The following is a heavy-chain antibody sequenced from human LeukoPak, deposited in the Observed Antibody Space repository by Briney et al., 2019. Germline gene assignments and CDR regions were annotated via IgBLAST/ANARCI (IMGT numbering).Heavy chain of an antibody. CDR3: ATQMTHGFT. CDR1: GFTFSSYE. V-gene: IGHV3-48*03. CDR2: ISSRAGTI. Sequence: PGGSLRLSCAASGFTFSSYEMNWVRQAPGKGLEWVSSISSRAGTIYYADSVKGRFTISRDNAKNSLYLQMNSLRAEDTAVYYCATQMTHGFTWGQGTLVTVSS. D-gene: IGHD2-2*03. J-gene: IGHJ5*02.